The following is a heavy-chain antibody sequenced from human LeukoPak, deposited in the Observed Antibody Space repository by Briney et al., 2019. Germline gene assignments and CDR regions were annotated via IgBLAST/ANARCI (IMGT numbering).Heavy chain of an antibody. V-gene: IGHV4-31*03. CDR3: ARVRLRFLEWPNWFDP. D-gene: IGHD3-3*01. J-gene: IGHJ5*02. Sequence: KTSETLSLTCTVSGGSISSGGYYWSWIRQHPGKGLEWIGYIYYSGSTYYNPSLKSRVTISVDTSKNQFSLKLSSVTAADTAVYYCARVRLRFLEWPNWFDPWGQGTLVTVSS. CDR1: GGSISSGGYY. CDR2: IYYSGST.